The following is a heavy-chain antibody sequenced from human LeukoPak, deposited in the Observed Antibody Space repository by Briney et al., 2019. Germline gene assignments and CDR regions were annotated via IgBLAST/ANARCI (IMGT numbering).Heavy chain of an antibody. D-gene: IGHD3-16*01. CDR3: ARGKGEYFDY. J-gene: IGHJ4*02. V-gene: IGHV3-30*04. CDR1: GFTFSSYA. Sequence: QPGRSLRLSCAASGFTFSSYAMHWVRQAPGKGLEWVAVISYDGSNKYYADSVKGRFTISRDNSTNTLYLQMNSLRAEDTAVYYCARGKGEYFDYWGQGTLVTVSS. CDR2: ISYDGSNK.